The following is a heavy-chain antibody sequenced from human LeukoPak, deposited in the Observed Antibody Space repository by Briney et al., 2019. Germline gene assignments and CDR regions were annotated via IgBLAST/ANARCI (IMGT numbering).Heavy chain of an antibody. D-gene: IGHD2-2*01. CDR1: GITFSSHT. CDR3: ARDASSWYTDY. V-gene: IGHV3-21*01. Sequence: GGSLRLSCAVSGITFSSHTMNWVRQAPGKGLEWVSFMSGSGTYTSYAGPVKGRFIISRDNAKNSLYLQMNSLRVEDTAVYYCARDASSWYTDYWGQGTLVTVSS. CDR2: MSGSGTYT. J-gene: IGHJ4*02.